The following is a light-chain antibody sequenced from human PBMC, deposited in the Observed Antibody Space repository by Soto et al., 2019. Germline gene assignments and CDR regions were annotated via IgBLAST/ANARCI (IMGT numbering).Light chain of an antibody. CDR1: RRAVGSYNL. V-gene: IGLV2-23*01. CDR2: EGS. CDR3: CSYAGSSTSLYV. J-gene: IGLJ1*01. Sequence: QSLRTQPASGSGSPRQSLTISCTGTRRAVGSYNLVSWYQQHPGKAPKLMIYEGSKRPSGVSNRFSGSKSGNTASLTISGLQAEDEADYYCCSYAGSSTSLYVFGTGTKVTVL.